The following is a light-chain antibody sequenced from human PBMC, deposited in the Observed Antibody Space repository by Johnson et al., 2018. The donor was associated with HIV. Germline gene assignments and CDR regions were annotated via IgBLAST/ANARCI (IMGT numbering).Light chain of an antibody. CDR2: KID. CDR3: AAWDDNLTGSYV. J-gene: IGLJ1*01. V-gene: IGLV1-47*01. Sequence: QSVLTQPPSVSAAPGQKVTISCSGSSSNIGNNYVSWYQQLPGTAPKLLIYKIDQRPSGVPDRFSGSKSGTSAYLAISGLQAEDQADYYCAAWDDNLTGSYVFGTGTTVSVL. CDR1: SSNIGNNY.